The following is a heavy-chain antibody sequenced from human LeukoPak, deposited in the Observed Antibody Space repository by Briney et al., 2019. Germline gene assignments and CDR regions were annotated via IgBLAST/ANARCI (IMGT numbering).Heavy chain of an antibody. CDR3: ARDVGGSYYYGALLYYYYMDV. J-gene: IGHJ6*03. Sequence: ASVKVSCKASGGTFSSYAISWVRQAPGQGLEWMGGIIPIFGTANYAQKFQGRVTITADESTSTAYMELSSLRSEDTAVYYCARDVGGSYYYGALLYYYYMDVWGKGTTVTVSS. D-gene: IGHD1-26*01. V-gene: IGHV1-69*13. CDR1: GGTFSSYA. CDR2: IIPIFGTA.